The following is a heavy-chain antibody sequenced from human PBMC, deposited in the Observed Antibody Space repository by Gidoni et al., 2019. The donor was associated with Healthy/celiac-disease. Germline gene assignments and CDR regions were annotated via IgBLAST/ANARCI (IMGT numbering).Heavy chain of an antibody. V-gene: IGHV3-30*18. Sequence: QVQLVESGGGVVQPGRSLRLSCAASGFTFSSYGMTWVRQAPGKGLEWVAVISYDGSNKYYADSVKGRFTISRDNSKNTLYLQMNSLRAEDTAVYYCAKGIVGATIDYWGQGTLVTVSS. CDR1: GFTFSSYG. D-gene: IGHD1-26*01. CDR3: AKGIVGATIDY. J-gene: IGHJ4*02. CDR2: ISYDGSNK.